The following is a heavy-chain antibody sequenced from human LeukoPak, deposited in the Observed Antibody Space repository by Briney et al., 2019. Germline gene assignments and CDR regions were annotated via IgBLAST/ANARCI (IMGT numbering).Heavy chain of an antibody. V-gene: IGHV4-59*01. D-gene: IGHD2-15*01. CDR1: GGSISSYY. CDR3: ARAPPYCSGGSCFTFDI. Sequence: SETLSLTCTVSGGSISSYYWSWIRQPPGKGLEWIGYIYYSGSTNYNPSLKSRVTISVDTSKNQFSLKLSSVTAADTAVYYCARAPPYCSGGSCFTFDIWGQGTMVTVSS. CDR2: IYYSGST. J-gene: IGHJ3*02.